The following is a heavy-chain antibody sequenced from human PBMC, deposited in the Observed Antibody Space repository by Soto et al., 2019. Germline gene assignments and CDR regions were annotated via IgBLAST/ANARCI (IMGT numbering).Heavy chain of an antibody. CDR3: AGKSYSSSSPNYYYGMDV. J-gene: IGHJ6*02. V-gene: IGHV1-18*01. CDR2: ISAYNGNT. Sequence: ASVKVSCKASGYTFTSYGISWVRQAPGQGLEWMGWISAYNGNTNYAQKLQGRVTMTTDTSTSTAYMELRSLRSDDTAVYYCAGKSYSSSSPNYYYGMDVWGQGTTVTVSS. CDR1: GYTFTSYG. D-gene: IGHD6-6*01.